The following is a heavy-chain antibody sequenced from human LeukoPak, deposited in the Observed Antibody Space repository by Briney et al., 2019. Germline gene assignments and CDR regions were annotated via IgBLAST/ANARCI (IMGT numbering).Heavy chain of an antibody. CDR3: ARDRLGATGHWRIDV. V-gene: IGHV4-4*07. J-gene: IGHJ2*01. D-gene: IGHD1-26*01. CDR1: GGSFSSYY. CDR2: TYNSGTT. Sequence: SETLSLTCTVSGGSFSSYYWTWIRQPAGKGLEWIGRTYNSGTTNYSPSLESRVTMSLDTSKNRFSLSLSSVTAADTAVYYCARDRLGATGHWRIDVWGRGTLVTVSS.